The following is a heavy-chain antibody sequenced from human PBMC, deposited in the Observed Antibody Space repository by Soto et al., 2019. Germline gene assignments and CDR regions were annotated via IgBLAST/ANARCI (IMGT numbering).Heavy chain of an antibody. V-gene: IGHV3-23*01. Sequence: GGSLRLSCAASGFTFSSYAMSWVRQAPGKGLEWVSAISGSGGSTYYADSVKGRFTISRDNSKNTLYLQMNSLRAEDTAVYYCAKVFYYDSSGYFPLGYWGQGTLVTVSS. CDR2: ISGSGGST. CDR3: AKVFYYDSSGYFPLGY. D-gene: IGHD3-22*01. J-gene: IGHJ4*02. CDR1: GFTFSSYA.